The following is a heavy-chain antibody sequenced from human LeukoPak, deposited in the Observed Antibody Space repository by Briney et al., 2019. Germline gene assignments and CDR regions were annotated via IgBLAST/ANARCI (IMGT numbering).Heavy chain of an antibody. CDR3: TTELDIRPNHY. J-gene: IGHJ4*02. D-gene: IGHD3-22*01. CDR1: GFTFSNAW. V-gene: IGHV3-15*01. CDR2: IKSKTDGGTT. Sequence: KSGGSLRLSCAASGFTFSNAWMSWVRQAPGKGLEWVGRIKSKTDGGTTDYAAPVKGRFTISRDDSKNTLYLQMNSLKTEDTAVYYCTTELDIRPNHYWGQGTLVSVSS.